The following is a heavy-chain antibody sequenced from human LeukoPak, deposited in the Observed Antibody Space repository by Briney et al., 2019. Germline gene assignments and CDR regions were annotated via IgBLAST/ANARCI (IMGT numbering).Heavy chain of an antibody. Sequence: ASVKVSCKASGYTFIGYYMQWVRQAPGQGLEWMGWINPYSGGTNCEQNFQGRVTMSRDTSISTVYMELSRLRSDDTALYYCARVLGIAAAGRERYGMDVWGQGTTVTVSS. CDR1: GYTFIGYY. D-gene: IGHD6-13*01. J-gene: IGHJ6*02. CDR3: ARVLGIAAAGRERYGMDV. V-gene: IGHV1-2*02. CDR2: INPYSGGT.